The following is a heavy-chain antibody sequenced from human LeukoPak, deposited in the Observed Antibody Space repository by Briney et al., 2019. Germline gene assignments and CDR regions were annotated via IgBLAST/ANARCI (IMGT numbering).Heavy chain of an antibody. CDR2: IYYSGST. D-gene: IGHD3-16*02. CDR1: GGSISSYY. CDR3: ARGSYVWGSYRPKKYYFDY. J-gene: IGHJ4*02. Sequence: SETLSLTCTVSGGSISSYYWSWIRQPPGKGLEWIGYIYYSGSTNYNPSLKSRVTISVDTSKNQFSLKLSSVTAADTAVYYCARGSYVWGSYRPKKYYFDYWGQGTLVTVSS. V-gene: IGHV4-59*01.